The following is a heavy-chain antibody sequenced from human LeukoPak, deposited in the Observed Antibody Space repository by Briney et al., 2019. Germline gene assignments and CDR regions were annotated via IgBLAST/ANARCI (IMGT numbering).Heavy chain of an antibody. CDR1: GFTISSYA. Sequence: GGSLRLSCAASGFTISSYAMHWVRQAPGKGLEWVAVISYDGSNKYYADSVKGRFTISRDNSKNTLYLQMNSPRAEDTAVYYCARSPRGHYDFWSGYYTNYYYMDVWGKGTTVTVSS. J-gene: IGHJ6*03. V-gene: IGHV3-30*01. CDR3: ARSPRGHYDFWSGYYTNYYYMDV. CDR2: ISYDGSNK. D-gene: IGHD3-3*01.